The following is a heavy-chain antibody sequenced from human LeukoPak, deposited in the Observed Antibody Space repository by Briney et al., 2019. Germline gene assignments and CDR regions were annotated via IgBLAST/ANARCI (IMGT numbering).Heavy chain of an antibody. Sequence: GESLKISCKASGYIFTNYWIGWVRQMPGKGLEWMGIIYPRDSDTRYSPSFQGQVTVSVDKSISTAYLQWNTLEASDTAMYYCARRQYSGYDFDFWGQGTLVTASS. CDR3: ARRQYSGYDFDF. CDR2: IYPRDSDT. J-gene: IGHJ4*02. V-gene: IGHV5-51*01. D-gene: IGHD5-12*01. CDR1: GYIFTNYW.